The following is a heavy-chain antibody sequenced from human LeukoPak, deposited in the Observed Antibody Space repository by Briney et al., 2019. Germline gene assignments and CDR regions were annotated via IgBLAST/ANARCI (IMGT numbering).Heavy chain of an antibody. J-gene: IGHJ4*02. CDR1: GGSMSSHY. CDR3: ARDTYYTSGTYYIDYFDS. Sequence: SETLSLTCTVSGGSMSSHYWSWVRQPPGKALEWIGYISHGGQTLSNPSLSSRVTISVDTSNNQFSLKLTSVTAADTAAYFCARDTYYTSGTYYIDYFDSWGQGALVTVSS. D-gene: IGHD3-10*01. CDR2: ISHGGQT. V-gene: IGHV4-59*11.